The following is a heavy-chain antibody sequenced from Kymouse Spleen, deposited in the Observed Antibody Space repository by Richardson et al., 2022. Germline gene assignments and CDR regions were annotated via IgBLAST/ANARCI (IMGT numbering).Heavy chain of an antibody. CDR1: GGSISSYY. D-gene: IGHD1-26*01. CDR2: IYYSGST. CDR3: ARSGSYYLFDY. V-gene: IGHV4-59*01. J-gene: IGHJ4*02. Sequence: QVQLQESGPGLVKPSETLSLTCTVSGGSISSYYWSWIRQPPGKGLEWIGYIYYSGSTNYNPSLKSRVTISVDTSKNQFSLKLSSVTAADTAVYYCARSGSYYLFDYWGQGTLVTVSS.